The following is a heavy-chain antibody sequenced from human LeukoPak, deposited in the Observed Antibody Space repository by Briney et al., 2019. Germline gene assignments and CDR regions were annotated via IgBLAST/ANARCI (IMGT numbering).Heavy chain of an antibody. Sequence: GGSLRLSCAASGFTVSSNYMSWVRQAPGKGLEWVSVIYSGGSTYYADSVKGRFTISRDNSKNTLYLQMNSLRAEDTAVYYCARARLHYGSGSYHFDYWGQGTLVTVSS. CDR2: IYSGGST. CDR3: ARARLHYGSGSYHFDY. J-gene: IGHJ4*02. D-gene: IGHD3-10*01. V-gene: IGHV3-66*01. CDR1: GFTVSSNY.